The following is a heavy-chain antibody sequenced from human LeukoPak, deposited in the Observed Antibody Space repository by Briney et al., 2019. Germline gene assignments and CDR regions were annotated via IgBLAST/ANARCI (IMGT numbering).Heavy chain of an antibody. V-gene: IGHV3-30-3*01. D-gene: IGHD3-10*01. CDR3: AKAIWVAATSSWFCLDY. J-gene: IGHJ4*02. CDR2: LSYDGSNK. Sequence: GGSLRLSCAASGFTFSIYAMHWVRQAPGKGLEWVAVLSYDGSNKYYADSVKGRFTISRDNSRNTLYLQMNSLRPEDAAVYYCAKAIWVAATSSWFCLDYWGQGTLVTVSS. CDR1: GFTFSIYA.